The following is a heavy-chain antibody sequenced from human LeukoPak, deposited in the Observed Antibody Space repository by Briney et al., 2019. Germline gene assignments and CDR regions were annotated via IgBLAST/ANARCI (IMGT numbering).Heavy chain of an antibody. CDR1: GYSFTSYG. D-gene: IGHD2-2*01. CDR3: AKAVVPAATRYYFDY. CDR2: FRTFTGDT. V-gene: IGHV1-18*01. J-gene: IGHJ4*02. Sequence: ASVKVSCKASGYSFTSYGISWVRQAPGQGLQYMGWFRTFTGDTNYAQNFQDRVVFTTDPSTNTAYMELRSLRSDDTAVYYCAKAVVPAATRYYFDYWGQGTLVTVSS.